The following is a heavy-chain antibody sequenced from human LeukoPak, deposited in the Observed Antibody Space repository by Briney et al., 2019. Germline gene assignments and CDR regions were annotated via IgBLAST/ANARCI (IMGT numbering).Heavy chain of an antibody. V-gene: IGHV3-30-3*01. Sequence: GGSLRLSCAASGFTFSTYAMNWVRQAPGKGLEWVAVISYDGSNKYYADSVKGRFTISRDNSKNTLYLQMNSLRAEDTAMYYCARDRTPRMGLLMAVAGTRDAFDIWGQGTMVTVSS. J-gene: IGHJ3*02. CDR3: ARDRTPRMGLLMAVAGTRDAFDI. CDR2: ISYDGSNK. D-gene: IGHD6-19*01. CDR1: GFTFSTYA.